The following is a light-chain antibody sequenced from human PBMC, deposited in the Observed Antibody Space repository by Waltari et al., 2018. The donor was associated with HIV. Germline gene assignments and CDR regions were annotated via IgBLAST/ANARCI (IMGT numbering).Light chain of an antibody. J-gene: IGKJ1*01. Sequence: EIVMTQSPATLSVTPGERANPTCRARQSVGTNLGWYQKKPGQAPRLLIYGASTRAPGIPANFSGSGSGTEFSLTIGSLQPEDLAVYYCQQYNGWPRTFGQGTKVEIK. CDR2: GAS. CDR1: QSVGTN. CDR3: QQYNGWPRT. V-gene: IGKV3-15*01.